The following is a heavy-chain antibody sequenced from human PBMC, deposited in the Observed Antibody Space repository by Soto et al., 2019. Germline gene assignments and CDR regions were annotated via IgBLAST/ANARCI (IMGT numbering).Heavy chain of an antibody. CDR2: INHSGST. V-gene: IGHV4-34*01. Sequence: QVQLQQWGAGLLKPSETLSLTCAVYGGSFSGYYWSWIRQPPGKGLEWIGEINHSGSTNYNPSLKSRVTISVDTSKNQFSLKLSSVTAADTAVYYCARGAMTTVTDWGLGTLVTVSS. D-gene: IGHD4-17*01. CDR3: ARGAMTTVTD. CDR1: GGSFSGYY. J-gene: IGHJ4*02.